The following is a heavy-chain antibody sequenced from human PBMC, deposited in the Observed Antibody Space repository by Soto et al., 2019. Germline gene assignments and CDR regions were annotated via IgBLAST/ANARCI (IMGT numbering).Heavy chain of an antibody. V-gene: IGHV3-53*04. CDR2: IYSGGST. CDR1: GFTVSSNY. CDR3: AREKKYYDILTGYYYYFDY. Sequence: PGGSLRLSCAASGFTVSSNYRSWVRQAPGKGLEWVSVIYSGGSTYYADSVKGRFTISRHNSKNTLYLQMNSLRAEDTAVYYCAREKKYYDILTGYYYYFDYWGQGTLVTVSS. J-gene: IGHJ4*02. D-gene: IGHD3-9*01.